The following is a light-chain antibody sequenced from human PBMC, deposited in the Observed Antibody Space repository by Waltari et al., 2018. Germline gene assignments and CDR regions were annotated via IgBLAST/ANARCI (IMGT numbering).Light chain of an antibody. CDR2: QVT. V-gene: IGLV2-23*02. Sequence: SITISCTGTSNDVGYFDLVSWYQQHPGKAPKLLIYQVTKRPSEISYRFSGSKSGSTASLTISGLQSEDEADYYCSSYAGDNRLIFGGGTKVTVL. CDR3: SSYAGDNRLI. J-gene: IGLJ2*01. CDR1: SNDVGYFDL.